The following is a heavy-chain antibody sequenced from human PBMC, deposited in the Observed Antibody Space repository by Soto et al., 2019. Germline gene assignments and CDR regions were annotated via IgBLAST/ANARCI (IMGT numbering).Heavy chain of an antibody. CDR2: ISDTGGST. V-gene: IGHV3-23*01. CDR3: AKEERGDEAYFDY. Sequence: PGGSLRLSCVASGFTFDSYAMNWVRQAPGKGLEWVSGISDTGGSTYYAGSVKGRFTISRDNSRKTLYLHVNSLRAEDTAVYYCAKEERGDEAYFDYWGPGIPVTVSS. CDR1: GFTFDSYA. J-gene: IGHJ4*02. D-gene: IGHD1-1*01.